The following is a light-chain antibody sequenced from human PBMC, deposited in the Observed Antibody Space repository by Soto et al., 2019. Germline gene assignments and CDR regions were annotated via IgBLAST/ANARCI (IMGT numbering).Light chain of an antibody. V-gene: IGLV3-21*02. J-gene: IGLJ2*01. Sequence: SYELTQPPSVSVAPGQTARITCGGNNVGSKSVHWYQRSPGQAPVLVVYGDSDRPSGITERFSGSNSGNTATLTISRVEAGDEADYYCQVWDSSSDHVVFGGGTKLTVL. CDR2: GDS. CDR3: QVWDSSSDHVV. CDR1: NVGSKS.